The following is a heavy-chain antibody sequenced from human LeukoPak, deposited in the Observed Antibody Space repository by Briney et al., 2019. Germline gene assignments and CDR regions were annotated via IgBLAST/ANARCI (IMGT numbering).Heavy chain of an antibody. D-gene: IGHD3-10*01. V-gene: IGHV3-11*03. CDR1: GFTFSDYY. CDR2: IRSSSSYT. Sequence: GGSLRLSCAASGFTFSDYYMSWIRQAPGKGLEWVSYIRSSSSYTNYADSVKGRFTISRDNAKNSLYLQMNSLRAEDTAVYYCARSRLWFGGGGAFDIWGQGTMVTVSS. J-gene: IGHJ3*02. CDR3: ARSRLWFGGGGAFDI.